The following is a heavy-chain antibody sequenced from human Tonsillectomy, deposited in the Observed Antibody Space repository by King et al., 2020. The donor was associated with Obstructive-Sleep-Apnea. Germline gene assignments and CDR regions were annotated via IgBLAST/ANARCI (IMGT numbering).Heavy chain of an antibody. CDR3: ARRAAYCGGDCYNNDY. J-gene: IGHJ4*02. Sequence: QLVQSGAEVKKPGESLKISCKGSGYSFTSYWIGWVRQMPGKGLEWMGIIYPGDSDTRYSPSFQGQVTISAAKSISTAYLQWSSLKASDTAMYYCARRAAYCGGDCYNNDYWGQGTLVTVSS. V-gene: IGHV5-51*01. CDR1: GYSFTSYW. D-gene: IGHD2-21*02. CDR2: IYPGDSDT.